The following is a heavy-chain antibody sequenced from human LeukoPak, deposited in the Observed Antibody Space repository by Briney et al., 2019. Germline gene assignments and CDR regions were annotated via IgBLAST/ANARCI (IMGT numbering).Heavy chain of an antibody. CDR1: GGSISSYY. D-gene: IGHD2-2*02. CDR3: AREYCSSTSCYIRTLDY. V-gene: IGHV4-4*07. Sequence: SETLSLTCTVSGGSISSYYWSWIRRPAGKGLEWIGRIYTSGSTGYNPSLKSRVTMSVDTSKNQFSLKLSSVTAADTAVYYCAREYCSSTSCYIRTLDYWGQGTLVTVSS. CDR2: IYTSGST. J-gene: IGHJ4*02.